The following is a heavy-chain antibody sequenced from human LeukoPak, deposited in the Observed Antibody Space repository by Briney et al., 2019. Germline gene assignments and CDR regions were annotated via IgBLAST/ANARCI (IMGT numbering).Heavy chain of an antibody. D-gene: IGHD2-2*01. V-gene: IGHV3-9*01. J-gene: IGHJ4*02. CDR3: AKDIVVVPAAPQFDY. CDR1: GFTFDDYA. Sequence: GGSLRLSCAASGFTFDDYAMHWVRQAPGKGLEWVSGISWNSGSIGYADSVKGRFTISRDNAKNSLYLQMNSLRAEDTALYYCAKDIVVVPAAPQFDYWGQGTLVTVS. CDR2: ISWNSGSI.